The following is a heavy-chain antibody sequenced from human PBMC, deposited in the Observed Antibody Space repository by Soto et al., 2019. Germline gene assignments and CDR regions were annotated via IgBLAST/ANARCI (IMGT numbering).Heavy chain of an antibody. CDR2: IYYSGST. CDR3: ASSVNP. Sequence: PSGSPCLTRPVSRGSLSGGGFYWSWIRQHPGKGLEWIGYIYYSGSTYYNPSLKSRVTISVDTSKNQFSLKLSSVTAADTSVYYCASSVNPWGQGTLVTVS. J-gene: IGHJ5*02. V-gene: IGHV4-31*03. D-gene: IGHD3-16*02. CDR1: RGSLSGGGFY.